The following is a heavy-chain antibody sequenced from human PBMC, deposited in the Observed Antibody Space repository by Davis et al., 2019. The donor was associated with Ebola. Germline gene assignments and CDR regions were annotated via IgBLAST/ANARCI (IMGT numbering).Heavy chain of an antibody. CDR3: AKDLTSYYGSGDFFDY. J-gene: IGHJ4*02. CDR1: GFLVRSYA. CDR2: TSASGGAT. D-gene: IGHD3-10*01. Sequence: GESLKISCAASGFLVRSYAMSWVSQAPGRGLERVSSTSASGGATFYADSVKGRIVMSRDNSNDTLYLRMNNLRAEDTAIYYCAKDLTSYYGSGDFFDYWGQGILVTVFS. V-gene: IGHV3-23*01.